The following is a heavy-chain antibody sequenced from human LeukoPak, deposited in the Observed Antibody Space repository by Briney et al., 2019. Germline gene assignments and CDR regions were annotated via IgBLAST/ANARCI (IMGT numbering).Heavy chain of an antibody. CDR2: VGYDGTNK. CDR1: GFHFNNHG. Sequence: GGSLRLSCAASGFHFNNHGMHWVRQAPGKGLEWVAFVGYDGTNKFYVDSVKGRFTISRDNSKNTVFIQMNSLRAEDTAVYYCAKDQVTRGGNSFDSWGQGTLITV. CDR3: AKDQVTRGGNSFDS. V-gene: IGHV3-30*02. D-gene: IGHD2-15*01. J-gene: IGHJ4*02.